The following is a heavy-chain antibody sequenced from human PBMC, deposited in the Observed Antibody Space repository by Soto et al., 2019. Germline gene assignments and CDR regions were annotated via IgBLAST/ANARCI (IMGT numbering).Heavy chain of an antibody. J-gene: IGHJ4*02. CDR1: GFTFSSYW. V-gene: IGHV3-7*01. Sequence: EVQVVESGGGLVQPGGSLRLSCAASGFTFSSYWMSWVRQAPGKGLEWVANIKEDGSEKNYVDSVKGQFTISRDNAKNALYLQMHSLRAEDTAVYYCARERYYYGSGDYWGQGTLVTVSS. D-gene: IGHD3-10*01. CDR3: ARERYYYGSGDY. CDR2: IKEDGSEK.